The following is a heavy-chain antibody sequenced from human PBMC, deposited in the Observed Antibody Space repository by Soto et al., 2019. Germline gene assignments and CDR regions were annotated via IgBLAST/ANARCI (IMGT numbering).Heavy chain of an antibody. V-gene: IGHV1-46*01. Sequence: ASVKVSCKAPGYTFTSYYLNWVRQAPGQGLEWMGVINPHGGSTKYAQKFQGRVTMTRDTSRSTVYMELRSLRSDDTAIYYCARSSGGNFGIIIEGDNWSDPWGQGTLVTVSS. CDR1: GYTFTSYY. CDR3: ARSSGGNFGIIIEGDNWSDP. J-gene: IGHJ5*02. D-gene: IGHD3-3*01. CDR2: INPHGGST.